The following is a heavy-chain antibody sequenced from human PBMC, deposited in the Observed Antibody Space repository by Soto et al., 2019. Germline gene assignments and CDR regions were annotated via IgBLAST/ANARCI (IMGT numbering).Heavy chain of an antibody. V-gene: IGHV4-59*01. CDR2: IYYSGST. CDR1: GGSISSYY. Sequence: SETLSLTCTVSGGSISSYYWSWIRQPPGKGLEWIGYIYYSGSTHYNPSLKSRVTISVDTSKNQFSLKLSSVTAADTAVYYCARGLRIVGATNWFDPWGQGTLVTVSS. D-gene: IGHD1-26*01. CDR3: ARGLRIVGATNWFDP. J-gene: IGHJ5*02.